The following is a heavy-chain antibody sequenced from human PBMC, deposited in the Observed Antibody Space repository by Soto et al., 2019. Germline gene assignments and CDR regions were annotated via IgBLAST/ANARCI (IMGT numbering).Heavy chain of an antibody. CDR3: ARVQYYDILTGYYSNYYGMDV. D-gene: IGHD3-9*01. J-gene: IGHJ6*02. Sequence: ASVKVSCKASGYTFTSYGISWVRQAPGQGLEWMGWISAYNGNTNYAQKLQGRVTMTTDTSTSTAYMELRSLRSDDTAVYYCARVQYYDILTGYYSNYYGMDVWGLGTTVTVSS. V-gene: IGHV1-18*01. CDR1: GYTFTSYG. CDR2: ISAYNGNT.